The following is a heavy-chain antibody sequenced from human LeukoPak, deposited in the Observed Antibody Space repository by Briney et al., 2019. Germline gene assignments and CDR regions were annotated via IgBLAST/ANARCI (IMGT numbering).Heavy chain of an antibody. J-gene: IGHJ4*02. CDR1: GGSISSYY. CDR3: ARVLLVGSGTFYFDY. V-gene: IGHV4-59*01. CDR2: IHYIGST. D-gene: IGHD6-25*01. Sequence: SETLSLTCTVSGGSISSYYWSWVRQPPGKGLEWIGYIHYIGSTNYNPSLKNRVTISVDTSKNQFSLKLTSVTAADTAVYYCARVLLVGSGTFYFDYWGQGTLVTVSS.